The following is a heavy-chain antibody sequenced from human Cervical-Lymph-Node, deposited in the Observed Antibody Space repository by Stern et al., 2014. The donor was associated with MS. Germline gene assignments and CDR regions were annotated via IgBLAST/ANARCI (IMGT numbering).Heavy chain of an antibody. CDR3: AHRRSDGWYSDYDY. CDR1: GFSLSTGGVG. CDR2: IYWDDDK. J-gene: IGHJ4*02. V-gene: IGHV2-5*02. Sequence: QVTLRESGPTLVKPTQTLTLTCTVSGFSLSTGGVGVGWLRQPPGEALEGLALIYWDDDKRYSPSLRSRLTITRDTSKNQVVLTMTNMDPVDTATYYCAHRRSDGWYSDYDYWGQGALVTVSS. D-gene: IGHD6-19*01.